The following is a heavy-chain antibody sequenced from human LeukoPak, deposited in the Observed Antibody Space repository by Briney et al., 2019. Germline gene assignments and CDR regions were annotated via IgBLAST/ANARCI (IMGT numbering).Heavy chain of an antibody. Sequence: SETLSLTCTVSGGSISSYYWSWIRQPPGKGLEWIGYIYYSGSTNYNPSLKSRVTISVDTSKNQFSLKLSSVTAADTAVYYCARHPIAARPAGDYWGQGTLVTVSS. V-gene: IGHV4-59*01. J-gene: IGHJ4*02. CDR2: IYYSGST. D-gene: IGHD6-6*01. CDR1: GGSISSYY. CDR3: ARHPIAARPAGDY.